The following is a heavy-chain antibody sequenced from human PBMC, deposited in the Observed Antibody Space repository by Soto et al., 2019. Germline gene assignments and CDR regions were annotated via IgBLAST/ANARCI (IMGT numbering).Heavy chain of an antibody. J-gene: IGHJ4*02. D-gene: IGHD3-16*01. CDR3: AREGGESSDGLYYFDS. CDR1: GGSTSSDNY. V-gene: IGHV4-30-4*01. CDR2: IYYSGNT. Sequence: ASETLSLTCTVSGGSTSSDNYWSWIRQPPGKGLEWIGHIYYSGNTDYNPSLKSRLAISIDTSKNQFSLKLSSVTAADTAVYFCAREGGESSDGLYYFDSWGQGSLVTVSS.